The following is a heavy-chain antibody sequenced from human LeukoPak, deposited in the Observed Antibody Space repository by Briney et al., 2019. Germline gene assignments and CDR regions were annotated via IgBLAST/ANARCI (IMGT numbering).Heavy chain of an antibody. V-gene: IGHV3-30*02. CDR3: ATDLSSGRYGIDY. D-gene: IGHD3-10*02. CDR2: IWSDGSNK. Sequence: GGSLRLSCAPSGFTFSYYGMHWVRQAPGKGLEWVTFIWSDGSNKYYADSVKGRFTVSRDNSKNTLYLQMNSLRAEDTTLYYCATDLSSGRYGIDYWDQGTLVTVSS. CDR1: GFTFSYYG. J-gene: IGHJ4*02.